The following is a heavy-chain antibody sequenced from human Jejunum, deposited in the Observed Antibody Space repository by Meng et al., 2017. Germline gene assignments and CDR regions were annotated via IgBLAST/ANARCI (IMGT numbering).Heavy chain of an antibody. V-gene: IGHV4-34*01. D-gene: IGHD2-15*01. J-gene: IGHJ5*02. CDR2: INQNGRT. CDR1: GGSFNSYF. CDR3: VRGRDPMVVGELDP. Sequence: QVHLRQWGAGLLKPSETLSLTCGVYGGSFNSYFWNWIRQPPGKGLEWIGEINQNGRTIYNPSLESRVTISMDKSKKEFSLRLASVTAADTALYYCVRGRDPMVVGELDPWGQGTLVTVSS.